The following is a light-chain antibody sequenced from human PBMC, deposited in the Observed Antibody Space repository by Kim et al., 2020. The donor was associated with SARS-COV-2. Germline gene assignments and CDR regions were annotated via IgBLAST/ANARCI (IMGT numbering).Light chain of an antibody. V-gene: IGLV3-1*01. Sequence: SYELTQPPSVSVSPGQTASITCSGDNLANKYVCWYHQKAGQSPVLVMHQDARRPSGIPERFSGSNSGTTATLTISGTQALDEGDYYCQAWENNIVVFGGGTQLTVL. CDR2: QDA. J-gene: IGLJ2*01. CDR3: QAWENNIVV. CDR1: NLANKY.